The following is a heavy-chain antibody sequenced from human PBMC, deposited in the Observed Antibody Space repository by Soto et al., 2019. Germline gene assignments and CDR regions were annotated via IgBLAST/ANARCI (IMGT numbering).Heavy chain of an antibody. D-gene: IGHD1-1*01. CDR2: INHSGST. CDR3: ARILSGNRYNWNDPRPYGMDV. CDR1: GGSFSGYY. V-gene: IGHV4-34*01. Sequence: PSETLSLTCAVYGGSFSGYYWSWIRQPPGKGLEWIGEINHSGSTNYNPSLKSRVTISVDTSKNQFSLKLSSVTAADTAVYYCARILSGNRYNWNDPRPYGMDVWGQGTTVTVSS. J-gene: IGHJ6*02.